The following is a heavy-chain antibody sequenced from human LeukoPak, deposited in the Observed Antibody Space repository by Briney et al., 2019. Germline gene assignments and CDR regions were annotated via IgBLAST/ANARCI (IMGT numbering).Heavy chain of an antibody. CDR2: INHSGST. J-gene: IGHJ6*04. Sequence: SETLSLTCAVYGGSFSGYYWSWIRQPPGKGLEWIGEINHSGSTNYDPSLKSRVTISVDTSKNQFSLQLSSVTAADTAVYYCARIELVRGSYGMDVWGKGTTVTVSS. CDR3: ARIELVRGSYGMDV. V-gene: IGHV4-34*01. CDR1: GGSFSGYY. D-gene: IGHD3-10*01.